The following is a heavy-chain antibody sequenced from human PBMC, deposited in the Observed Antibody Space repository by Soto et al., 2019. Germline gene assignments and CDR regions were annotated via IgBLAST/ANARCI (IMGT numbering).Heavy chain of an antibody. CDR1: GGSFSGYN. Sequence: SETLSLTCAVYGGSFSGYNWSWIRQPPGKGLEWIGEIKHSGSTNYNPSLKSRVTISVDTSKNQFSLKLSSVTAADTAVYYCARGRIMITFGGVIVLYGMDVWGQGTTVTV. CDR2: IKHSGST. V-gene: IGHV4-34*01. J-gene: IGHJ6*02. D-gene: IGHD3-16*02. CDR3: ARGRIMITFGGVIVLYGMDV.